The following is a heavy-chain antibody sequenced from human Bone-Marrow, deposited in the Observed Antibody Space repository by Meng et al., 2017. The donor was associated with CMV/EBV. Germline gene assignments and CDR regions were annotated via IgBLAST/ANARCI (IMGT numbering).Heavy chain of an antibody. Sequence: GESLKISCAASGFTFSDYYMSWIRQAPGKGLEWVSYISSSASTIYYADSVKGRFTISRDNAENSLYLQMNSLRAEDTAVYYCARDRIAARGYYYYYGMDVWGQGTTVTVSS. V-gene: IGHV3-11*01. CDR2: ISSSASTI. J-gene: IGHJ6*02. CDR3: ARDRIAARGYYYYYGMDV. D-gene: IGHD6-6*01. CDR1: GFTFSDYY.